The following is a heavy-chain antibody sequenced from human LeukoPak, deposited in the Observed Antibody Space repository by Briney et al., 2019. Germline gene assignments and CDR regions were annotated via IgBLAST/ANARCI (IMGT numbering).Heavy chain of an antibody. CDR2: IYSGGST. J-gene: IGHJ4*02. Sequence: GGSLRLSCAASGFTVSSNYMSWVRQAPGKGLEWVSVIYSGGSTYYADSVKGRFTISRDNSKKGRFTISRDNSKNTLYLQMNSLRAEDTAVYYCARAGPSSSWHQFDYWGQGTLVTVSS. CDR1: GFTVSSNY. V-gene: IGHV3-66*01. D-gene: IGHD6-13*01. CDR3: ARAGPSSSWHQFDY.